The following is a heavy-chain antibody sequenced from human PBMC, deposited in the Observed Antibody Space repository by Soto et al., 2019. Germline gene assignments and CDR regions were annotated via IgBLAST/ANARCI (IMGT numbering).Heavy chain of an antibody. CDR3: AQRLLDSGMERDRENYFDP. Sequence: QITLKESGPTLVRPTQTLTLTCTVSGFSLTTTGLGVGWIRQPPGKALEWLALIYWDDDKRYSPSLKSRLTITKNTSKNKGMTTMKNMAHVHTSTYFSAQRLLDSGMERDRENYFDPWGQGTLVTVSS. CDR2: IYWDDDK. J-gene: IGHJ5*02. CDR1: GFSLTTTGLG. D-gene: IGHD1-7*01. V-gene: IGHV2-5*02.